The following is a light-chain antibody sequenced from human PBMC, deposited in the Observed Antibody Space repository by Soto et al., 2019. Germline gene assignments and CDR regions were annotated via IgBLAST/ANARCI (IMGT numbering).Light chain of an antibody. V-gene: IGKV3-20*01. CDR1: QSVSQY. CDR3: QQYATSARLT. Sequence: EIVLTQSPGTLSWSLRERATLSCRASQSVSQYLACYQHKPGQAPRLLIYGASSRANGIPDRFSGSGSGTDFTLTINGLQPEDFAVYYCQQYATSARLTFGPGTNVDI. CDR2: GAS. J-gene: IGKJ3*01.